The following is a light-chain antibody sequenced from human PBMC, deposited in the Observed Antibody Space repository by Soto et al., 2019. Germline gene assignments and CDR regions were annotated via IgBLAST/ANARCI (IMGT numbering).Light chain of an antibody. CDR2: GAS. CDR3: QQYNNWPLT. Sequence: EIVMTQSPATLSVSPGERATLSCRASQSVSSNLAWYQQKPGQAPRLLIYGASTRATGIPARFSGSGSGTEFTLTSSSRHSEDFAVYYCQQYNNWPLTFGGGTKVEIK. V-gene: IGKV3-15*01. J-gene: IGKJ4*01. CDR1: QSVSSN.